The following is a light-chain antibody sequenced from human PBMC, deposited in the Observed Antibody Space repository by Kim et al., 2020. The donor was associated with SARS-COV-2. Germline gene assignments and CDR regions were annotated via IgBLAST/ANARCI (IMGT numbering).Light chain of an antibody. CDR1: KLGDKY. CDR2: QDT. Sequence: VSPGQTASITCSGVKLGDKYACWYQQRPGQSPVLVIYQDTKRPSGIPERFSGANSGNTATLTISGTQAMDEADYYCQAWDSSSYVFGTGTKVTVL. V-gene: IGLV3-1*01. J-gene: IGLJ1*01. CDR3: QAWDSSSYV.